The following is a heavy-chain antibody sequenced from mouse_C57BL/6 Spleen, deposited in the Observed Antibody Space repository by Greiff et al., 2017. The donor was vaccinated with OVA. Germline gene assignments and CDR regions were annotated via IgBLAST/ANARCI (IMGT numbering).Heavy chain of an antibody. CDR3: ARIHYYGSSSFDY. V-gene: IGHV1-82*01. Sequence: QVQLKESGPELVKPGASVKISCKASGYAFSSSWMNWVKQRPGKGLEWIGRIYPGDGDTNYNGKFKGKATLTADKSSSTAYMQLSSLTSEDSAVYFCARIHYYGSSSFDYWGQGTTLTVSS. CDR1: GYAFSSSW. D-gene: IGHD1-1*01. CDR2: IYPGDGDT. J-gene: IGHJ2*01.